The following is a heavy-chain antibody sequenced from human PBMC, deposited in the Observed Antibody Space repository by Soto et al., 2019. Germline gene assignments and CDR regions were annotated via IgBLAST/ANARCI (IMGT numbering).Heavy chain of an antibody. CDR3: TAGYCSGGSCYSVVY. Sequence: EVQLVESGGGLVKPGGSLSLSCAASGFTFSNVWMSWVRQAPGKGLEWVGRIKRRADGGTTDYATPVRGRFTVSRDDSKNPLYLQMNSLKTEDTAVYYCTAGYCSGGSCYSVVYWGQGTLVTVSS. CDR2: IKRRADGGTT. V-gene: IGHV3-15*01. CDR1: GFTFSNVW. J-gene: IGHJ4*02. D-gene: IGHD2-15*01.